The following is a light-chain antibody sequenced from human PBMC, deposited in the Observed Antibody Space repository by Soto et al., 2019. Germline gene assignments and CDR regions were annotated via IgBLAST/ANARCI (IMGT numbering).Light chain of an antibody. V-gene: IGKV1-9*01. CDR3: QQLNTYPLFT. J-gene: IGKJ3*01. CDR2: AAS. Sequence: DIQLTQSPSFLSASVGDRVTITCRASQDISRYLAWYQQKAGKAPKLLLYAASTLQKGVPSRFSGSGSGTEFTPTISSLQPDDFATYYCQQLNTYPLFTFGPGTEVDI. CDR1: QDISRY.